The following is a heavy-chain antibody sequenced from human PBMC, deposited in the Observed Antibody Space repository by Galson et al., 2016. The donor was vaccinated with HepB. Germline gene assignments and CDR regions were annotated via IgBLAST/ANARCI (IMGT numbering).Heavy chain of an antibody. D-gene: IGHD3-10*01. Sequence: PALVKPTQTVTLTCTFSGFSLSTSGVGVGWIRQPPGKALEWLALIYWDDEKRYRPSLKNRITITTDTSKNQVVLTMTNMDPVETATYYCARLTMIRGVMWDYWGQGTLVTVSS. V-gene: IGHV2-5*02. CDR1: GFSLSTSGVG. CDR2: IYWDDEK. CDR3: ARLTMIRGVMWDY. J-gene: IGHJ4*02.